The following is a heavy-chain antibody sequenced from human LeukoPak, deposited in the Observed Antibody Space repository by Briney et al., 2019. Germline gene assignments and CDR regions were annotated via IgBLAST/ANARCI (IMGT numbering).Heavy chain of an antibody. CDR3: ARGSRYCSSISCYKYYYAMDA. J-gene: IGHJ6*02. V-gene: IGHV4-34*01. Sequence: PSETLSLTCAVYGGSFSDSYWSWIRQPPGKGLEWIGEINHSGSTNFKSSLKSRVTISVDTSKNQFSLKLSSVTAADTAVYFCARGSRYCSSISCYKYYYAMDAWGQGTTVTVSS. CDR2: INHSGST. D-gene: IGHD2-2*02. CDR1: GGSFSDSY.